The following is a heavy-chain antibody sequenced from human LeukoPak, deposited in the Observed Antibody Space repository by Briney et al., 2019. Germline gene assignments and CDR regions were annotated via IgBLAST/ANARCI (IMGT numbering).Heavy chain of an antibody. CDR2: ISSGGDSI. D-gene: IGHD2-8*02. V-gene: IGHV3-23*01. CDR3: ANHLVATGAFDR. Sequence: GGSLRPSSTASGSTLSDFDINAMSWVRQAPGKGLDWVSIISSGGDSIYYADSVKGRFTTSRDNSKKTLYLQMNSLRAEDTALYYCANHLVATGAFDRWGQGTMVTVSS. J-gene: IGHJ3*01. CDR1: GSTLSDFDINA.